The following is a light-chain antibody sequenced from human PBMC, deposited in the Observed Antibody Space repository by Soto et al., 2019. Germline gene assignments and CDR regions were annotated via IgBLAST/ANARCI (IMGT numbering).Light chain of an antibody. CDR1: RSDGGGYNY. CDR2: DVS. Sequence: QSVLTQPASVSGSAGQSITISCTGNRSDGGGYNYVSWYQQHPGKAPKLMIYDVSNRPSWVSNRFSGSKSGNTASLTISGLQAVVVADNSCSSYTSSSTQVFGTGTNVTVL. J-gene: IGLJ1*01. CDR3: SSYTSSSTQV. V-gene: IGLV2-14*01.